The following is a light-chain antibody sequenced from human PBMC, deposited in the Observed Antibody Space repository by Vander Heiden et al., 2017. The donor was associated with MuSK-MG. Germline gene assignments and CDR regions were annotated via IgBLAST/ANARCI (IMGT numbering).Light chain of an antibody. Sequence: DIVMTQSPDSLAVSLGERATINCKSSQSVLYSSNNKNYLAWYQQKPGQPPKLLIYWASTRESGVPDRFSGSGSGTDFTLTICSLQAEDVAVYYCQQYYSTPVTFGQGTKVEIK. CDR3: QQYYSTPVT. CDR2: WAS. J-gene: IGKJ1*01. V-gene: IGKV4-1*01. CDR1: QSVLYSSNNKNY.